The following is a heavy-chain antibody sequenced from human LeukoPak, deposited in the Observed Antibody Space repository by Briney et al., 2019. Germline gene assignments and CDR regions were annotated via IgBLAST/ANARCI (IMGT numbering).Heavy chain of an antibody. Sequence: SVKVSCKASGGTFSSYAFSWVRQAPGQGLEWMGGIIPIFGTANYAQKFQGRVTITADESTSTAYMELSSLRSEDTAVYYCARVQGAAVAPDYWGQGTLVTVSS. CDR2: IIPIFGTA. J-gene: IGHJ4*02. V-gene: IGHV1-69*13. CDR3: ARVQGAAVAPDY. CDR1: GGTFSSYA. D-gene: IGHD6-19*01.